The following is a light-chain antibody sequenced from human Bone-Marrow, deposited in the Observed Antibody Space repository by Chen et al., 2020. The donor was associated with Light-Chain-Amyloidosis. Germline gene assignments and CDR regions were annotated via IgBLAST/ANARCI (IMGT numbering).Light chain of an antibody. V-gene: IGLV2-14*01. Sequence: QSALTQPASVSGSPGQSITISCTGTSSDVGGDNHVSWYQQHPDKAPKLMIYEVTNRPSWVPARFSGSKSDNTASLTISGLQTEDDADYFCSSYTLTNTLVVGSGTRVTVL. J-gene: IGLJ1*01. CDR2: EVT. CDR1: SSDVGGDNH. CDR3: SSYTLTNTLV.